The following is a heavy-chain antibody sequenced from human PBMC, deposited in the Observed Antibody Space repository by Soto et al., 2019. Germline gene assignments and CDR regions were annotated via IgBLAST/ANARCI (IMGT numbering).Heavy chain of an antibody. CDR1: GDSINTPHYY. CDR3: ARGYYCASSPWPPGE. CDR2: IYYSGST. V-gene: IGHV4-30-4*01. D-gene: IGHD3-22*01. Sequence: QVQLQESGPGLVKPSQTLSFTCTVSGDSINTPHYYWRLIRQPPGKGLEWIGYIYYSGSTYYNPSLKSRVTISVEMLKNQFSLKRNSVTAADTAVYYCARGYYCASSPWPPGEWGQGTLVTVSS. J-gene: IGHJ4*02.